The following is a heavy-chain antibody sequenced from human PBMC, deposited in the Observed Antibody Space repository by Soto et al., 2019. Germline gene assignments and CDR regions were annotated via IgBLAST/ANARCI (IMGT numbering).Heavy chain of an antibody. CDR1: GGTFSNYA. V-gene: IGHV1-69*01. CDR3: ARRFIQGNGGNHDSFDI. J-gene: IGHJ3*02. D-gene: IGHD2-15*01. CDR2: VIPIFGTT. Sequence: QVQLVQSGAEVKKPGSSVKVSCKASGGTFSNYAVSWVRQAPGQGLEWVGEVIPIFGTTPYAQKFQGRVTITADESTNTAYMELGSLRSEDTAVYYCARRFIQGNGGNHDSFDIWGQGTMVTVSS.